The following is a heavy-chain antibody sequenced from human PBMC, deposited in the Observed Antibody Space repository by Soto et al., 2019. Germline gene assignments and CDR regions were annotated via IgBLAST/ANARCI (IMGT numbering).Heavy chain of an antibody. Sequence: PGESLKISCKGSGYSFTSYWIGWVRQMPGKGLEWMGIIYPGDSDTRYSPSFQGQVTISADKSITTAYLQWSSLKASDTAIYYCARLGPQLERPDAFDTWGQGTMVTVSS. V-gene: IGHV5-51*01. J-gene: IGHJ3*02. CDR1: GYSFTSYW. D-gene: IGHD1-1*01. CDR3: ARLGPQLERPDAFDT. CDR2: IYPGDSDT.